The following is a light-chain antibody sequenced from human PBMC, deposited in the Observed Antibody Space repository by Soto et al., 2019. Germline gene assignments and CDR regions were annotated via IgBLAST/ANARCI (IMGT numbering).Light chain of an antibody. CDR3: QQYFESPPT. CDR2: WAS. V-gene: IGKV4-1*01. Sequence: DNVMTQSPAYLAVSLGERATINCKSSQTVLSTSTYRNYLAWYQQRVGQPPKLLIYWASTRESGVPDRFSGSGSGTDFTLTISSLQAEDVAVYYCQQYFESPPTFGQGTKVELK. J-gene: IGKJ1*01. CDR1: QTVLSTSTYRNY.